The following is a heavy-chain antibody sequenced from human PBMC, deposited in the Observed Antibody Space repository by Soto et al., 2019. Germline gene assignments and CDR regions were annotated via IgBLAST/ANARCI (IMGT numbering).Heavy chain of an antibody. CDR3: ARVGYSSSWYNWFDP. D-gene: IGHD6-13*01. CDR2: IYYSGST. CDR1: GGSISSGDYY. J-gene: IGHJ5*02. Sequence: NPSETSLTCTVSGGSISSGDYYWSWIRQPPGKGLEWIGYIYYSGSTYYNPSLKSRVTMSVDTSKNQFSLKLSSVTAADTAVYYCARVGYSSSWYNWFDPWGQGTLVTVSS. V-gene: IGHV4-30-4*01.